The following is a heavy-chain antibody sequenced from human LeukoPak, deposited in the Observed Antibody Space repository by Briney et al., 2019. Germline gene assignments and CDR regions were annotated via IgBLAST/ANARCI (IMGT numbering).Heavy chain of an antibody. D-gene: IGHD2-15*01. CDR2: IRYDGSNK. CDR3: AKRGSGAIVVVVAVYYYYYMDV. V-gene: IGHV3-30*02. Sequence: GGSLRLSCAASGFTFSSYGMHWVRQAPGKGLEWVAFIRYDGSNKYYADSVKGRFTISRDNSKNTLYLQMNSLRAEDTAVYYCAKRGSGAIVVVVAVYYYYYMDVWGKGTTVTISS. CDR1: GFTFSSYG. J-gene: IGHJ6*03.